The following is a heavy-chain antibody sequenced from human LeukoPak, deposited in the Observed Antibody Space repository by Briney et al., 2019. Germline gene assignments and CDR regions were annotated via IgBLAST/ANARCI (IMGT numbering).Heavy chain of an antibody. J-gene: IGHJ5*02. D-gene: IGHD6-19*01. Sequence: SQTLSLTCTVSGGSISSGDYYWSWIRQPPGKGLEWIGYIYYSGSTNYNPSLKSRVTISVDTSKNQFSLKLSSVTAADTAVYYCARDHSSGWLKGWFDPWGQGTLVTVSS. CDR2: IYYSGST. CDR1: GGSISSGDYY. CDR3: ARDHSSGWLKGWFDP. V-gene: IGHV4-61*08.